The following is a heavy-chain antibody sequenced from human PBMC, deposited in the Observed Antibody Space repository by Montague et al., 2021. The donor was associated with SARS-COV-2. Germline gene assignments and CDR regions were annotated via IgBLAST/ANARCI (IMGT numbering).Heavy chain of an antibody. Sequence: SETLSLTCTVSGGSISVSSYYWVWIRQPPGKGLEWIGSIYYGGTADYIPSLKSRVTISVDTSNTQFSLKLTSLTAADTAVYSCASSPLRTSGANWYDKYFQHWGQGTRVTVSS. CDR2: IYYGGTA. D-gene: IGHD1-1*01. CDR1: GGSISVSSYY. J-gene: IGHJ1*01. CDR3: ASSPLRTSGANWYDKYFQH. V-gene: IGHV4-39*07.